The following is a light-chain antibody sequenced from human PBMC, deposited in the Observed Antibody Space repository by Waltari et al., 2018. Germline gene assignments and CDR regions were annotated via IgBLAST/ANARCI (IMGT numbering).Light chain of an antibody. J-gene: IGKJ4*01. Sequence: EIVLTQSPGTLSLSPGDRATLSCRASQSVSSNFLAWYQQKPGQAPRLLVYGASSRATGSPDKFSGGGSGTDFTLTINRLEPEDFAVYYCQQYGRSPLTFGGGTKVEIK. CDR1: QSVSSNF. CDR2: GAS. CDR3: QQYGRSPLT. V-gene: IGKV3-20*01.